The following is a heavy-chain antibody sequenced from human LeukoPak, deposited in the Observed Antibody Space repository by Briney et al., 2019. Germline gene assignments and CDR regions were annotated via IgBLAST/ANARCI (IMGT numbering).Heavy chain of an antibody. J-gene: IGHJ4*02. D-gene: IGHD1-1*01. Sequence: GGSLRLSCAASGFTFSSYWMHWVRQAPGKGLVWVSQINGDGSSTGYADSVRGRFTISRDNAKDTLYLQVNSLRAEDTAVYYCGRGGTSPIDYWGQGTLVTVSS. V-gene: IGHV3-74*01. CDR1: GFTFSSYW. CDR3: GRGGTSPIDY. CDR2: INGDGSST.